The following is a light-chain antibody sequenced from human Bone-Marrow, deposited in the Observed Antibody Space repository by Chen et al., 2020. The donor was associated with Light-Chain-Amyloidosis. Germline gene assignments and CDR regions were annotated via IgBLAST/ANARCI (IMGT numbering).Light chain of an antibody. CDR1: SSDVGGDNH. J-gene: IGLJ1*01. V-gene: IGLV2-14*01. CDR2: EVT. Sequence: QSALTQPASVSGSPGQSSTISCTGTSSDVGGDNHVSWYQQHPDKAPKLMIYEVTNRPSWVPGRFSGSKSDNTASLTISGLQTEDEADYFCSSYTITNTLVFGSGTRVTVL. CDR3: SSYTITNTLV.